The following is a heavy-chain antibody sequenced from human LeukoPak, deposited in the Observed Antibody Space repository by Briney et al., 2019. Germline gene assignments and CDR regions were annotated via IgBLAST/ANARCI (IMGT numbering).Heavy chain of an antibody. V-gene: IGHV4-31*03. J-gene: IGHJ4*02. CDR3: ARSGRTMVRGVLDY. CDR1: GGSVTGGGYY. Sequence: SETLSLTCSVSGGSVTGGGYYWSWIRQHPGKGLEWIGFASYSGGTYYNPSLMSRVTISVDTSKNQFSLKLSSVTAADTAVYYCARSGRTMVRGVLDYWGQGTLVTVSS. D-gene: IGHD3-10*01. CDR2: ASYSGGT.